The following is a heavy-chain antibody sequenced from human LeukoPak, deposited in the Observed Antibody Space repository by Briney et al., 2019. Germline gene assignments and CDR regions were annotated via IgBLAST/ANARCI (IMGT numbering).Heavy chain of an antibody. CDR1: EFTFSSYS. CDR2: ISSSSSYI. D-gene: IGHD3-10*01. Sequence: GGSLRLSCAASEFTFSSYSMNWVRQAPGKGLEWVSSISSSSSYIYYADSVKGRFTISRDNAKNSLYLQMNSLRAEDTAVYYCASLLYYGSGSYYKGPLPDYWGQGTLVTVSS. J-gene: IGHJ4*02. CDR3: ASLLYYGSGSYYKGPLPDY. V-gene: IGHV3-21*04.